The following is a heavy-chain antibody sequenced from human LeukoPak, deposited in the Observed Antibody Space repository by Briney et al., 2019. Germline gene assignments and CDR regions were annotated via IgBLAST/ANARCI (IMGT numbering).Heavy chain of an antibody. CDR2: INPNSGGT. CDR1: GYTFTGYY. J-gene: IGHJ4*02. D-gene: IGHD3-22*01. V-gene: IGHV1-2*02. CDR3: ALYDSSGYYFGFDY. Sequence: GASVKVSCKASGYTFTGYYMHWVRQAPGQGLEWMGWINPNSGGTNCAQKFQGRVTMTRDTSISTAYMELSRLRSDDTAVYYCALYDSSGYYFGFDYWGQGTLVTVSS.